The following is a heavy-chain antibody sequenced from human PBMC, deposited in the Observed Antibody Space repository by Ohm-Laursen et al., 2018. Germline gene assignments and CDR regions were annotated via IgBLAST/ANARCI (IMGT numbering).Heavy chain of an antibody. Sequence: SLRLSCTASGFTFNNYGMHWVRQAPGKGLEWVAVTSYDGINNYYADSVKGRFSISRDNSWNTLYLQLNSLKTEDTAVYYCAMTCGSATCYFDPWGQGALVTVSS. J-gene: IGHJ5*02. CDR3: AMTCGSATCYFDP. CDR2: TSYDGINN. D-gene: IGHD2-2*01. V-gene: IGHV3-30*03. CDR1: GFTFNNYG.